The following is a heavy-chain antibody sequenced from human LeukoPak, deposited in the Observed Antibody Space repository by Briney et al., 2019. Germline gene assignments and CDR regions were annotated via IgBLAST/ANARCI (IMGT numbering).Heavy chain of an antibody. Sequence: ASVKVSCKVSGYTLTELSMHWVRQAPGKGLEWMGGFDPEDGETIYAQKFQGRVTMTEDTSTDTAYMELSSLRSEDTAVYYCARSWRVRRDDDYYYGMDVWGQGTTVTVSS. CDR2: FDPEDGET. V-gene: IGHV1-24*01. CDR1: GYTLTELS. J-gene: IGHJ6*02. D-gene: IGHD5-24*01. CDR3: ARSWRVRRDDDYYYGMDV.